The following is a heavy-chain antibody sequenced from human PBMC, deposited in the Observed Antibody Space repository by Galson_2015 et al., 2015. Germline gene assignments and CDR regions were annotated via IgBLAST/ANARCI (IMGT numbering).Heavy chain of an antibody. V-gene: IGHV3-7*01. Sequence: SLRLSCAASGFTFSSYWMSWVRQAPGKGLEWVANIKQDGSEKYYADSVKGRFTISRDNAKNSLYLQMNSLRAEDTAVYYCASHVYRWYYFDYWGQGTLVTVSS. D-gene: IGHD2-8*02. CDR1: GFTFSSYW. CDR3: ASHVYRWYYFDY. J-gene: IGHJ4*02. CDR2: IKQDGSEK.